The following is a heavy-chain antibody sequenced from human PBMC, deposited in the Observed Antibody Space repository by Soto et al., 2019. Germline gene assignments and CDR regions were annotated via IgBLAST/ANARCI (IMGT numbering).Heavy chain of an antibody. V-gene: IGHV4-31*03. Sequence: QVQLQESGPGLVKPSQTLSLTCTVSGGSISSGGYCWSWIRQHPGEGLEWIGFMYNSGSTSYNPSLKSRATISVPTAPNPFALSLRSVSAADTAVYYCARRADTTTVAYWGQGTLVTVSS. D-gene: IGHD4-17*01. CDR3: ARRADTTTVAY. CDR1: GGSISSGGYC. CDR2: MYNSGST. J-gene: IGHJ4*02.